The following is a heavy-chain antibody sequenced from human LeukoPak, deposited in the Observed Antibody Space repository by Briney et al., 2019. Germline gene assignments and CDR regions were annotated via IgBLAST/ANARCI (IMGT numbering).Heavy chain of an antibody. CDR1: GGTFSSYA. Sequence: GSSVKVSCKASGGTFSSYAISWVRQAPGQGLEWMGRIIPIFGTANYAQKFQGRVTITTDESTSTAYMELSSLRSEDTAVYYCAGIVDYYDSSGYWIFDPRGQGTLVTVSS. D-gene: IGHD3-22*01. CDR3: AGIVDYYDSSGYWIFDP. V-gene: IGHV1-69*05. CDR2: IIPIFGTA. J-gene: IGHJ5*02.